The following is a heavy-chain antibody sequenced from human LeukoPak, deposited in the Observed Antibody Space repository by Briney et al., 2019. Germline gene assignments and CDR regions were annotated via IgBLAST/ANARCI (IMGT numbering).Heavy chain of an antibody. D-gene: IGHD2-2*01. CDR2: INDSGST. J-gene: IGHJ4*02. V-gene: IGHV4-34*01. CDR3: ARGNCSSTSCPFDY. CDR1: GGSFSGYY. Sequence: SETLSLTCAVYGGSFSGYYWSLIRQPPGKGLEWIGEINDSGSTNYNPSLKSRVTISVDTSKNQFSLKLSSVTAADTAVYYCARGNCSSTSCPFDYWGQGTLVTVSS.